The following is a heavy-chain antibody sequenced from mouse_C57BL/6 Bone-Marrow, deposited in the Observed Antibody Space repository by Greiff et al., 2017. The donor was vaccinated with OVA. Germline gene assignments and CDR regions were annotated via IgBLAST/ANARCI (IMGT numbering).Heavy chain of an antibody. CDR1: GYTFTSYW. D-gene: IGHD2-2*01. J-gene: IGHJ3*01. V-gene: IGHV1-52*01. Sequence: VQLQQPGAELVRPGSSVKLSCKASGYTFTSYWMHWVKQRPRQGLEWIGNIDPSDSETHYNQKFKDKATLTVDKSSSTAYMQLSSLTSEDSAVYYCARSFGGYALAYWGQGTLVTVSA. CDR2: IDPSDSET. CDR3: ARSFGGYALAY.